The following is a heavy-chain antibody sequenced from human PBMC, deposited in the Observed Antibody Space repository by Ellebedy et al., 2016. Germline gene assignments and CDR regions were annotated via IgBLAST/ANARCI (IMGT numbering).Heavy chain of an antibody. CDR3: ARDVSLYSSSPSFDF. CDR1: GGSVDTYY. V-gene: IGHV4-59*02. J-gene: IGHJ4*02. CDR2: VFYGGST. Sequence: SETLSLXCTVSGGSVDTYYWTWMRQSPGKGLEWIGYVFYGGSTKYNASLRRRVTISLDTSKNQFSLKLNSVAAADTAVYFCARDVSLYSSSPSFDFWGQGMLVTVSS. D-gene: IGHD3-22*01.